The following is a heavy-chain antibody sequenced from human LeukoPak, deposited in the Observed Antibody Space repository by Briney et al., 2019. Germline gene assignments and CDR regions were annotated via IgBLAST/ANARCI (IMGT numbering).Heavy chain of an antibody. V-gene: IGHV1-69*08. D-gene: IGHD3-3*01. CDR1: GGTFSSDT. Sequence: ASVKVSCKASGGTFSSDTINWVRQAPGQGLEWMGRIIPILGTANYAQKFQGRVTITADESTSTAYMELSSLRSEDTAVYYCASSARYYDFWSGRRAFYYYYYMDVWGKGTTVTVSS. CDR2: IIPILGTA. CDR3: ASSARYYDFWSGRRAFYYYYYMDV. J-gene: IGHJ6*03.